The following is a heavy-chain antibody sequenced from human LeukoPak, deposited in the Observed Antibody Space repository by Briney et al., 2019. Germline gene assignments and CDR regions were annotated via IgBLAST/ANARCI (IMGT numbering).Heavy chain of an antibody. D-gene: IGHD6-19*01. CDR2: ISSSSSYI. Sequence: GGSLRLSCAASGFTFSSYSMNWVRQTPGKGLEWVSSISSSSSYIYYADSVKGRFTISRDNAKNSLYLQMNSLRAEDTAVYYCAILVGLGYSSGWYRLGDYWGQGTLVTVSS. CDR3: AILVGLGYSSGWYRLGDY. J-gene: IGHJ4*02. V-gene: IGHV3-21*01. CDR1: GFTFSSYS.